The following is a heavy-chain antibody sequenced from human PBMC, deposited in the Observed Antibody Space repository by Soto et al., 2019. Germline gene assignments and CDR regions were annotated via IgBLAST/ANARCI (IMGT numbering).Heavy chain of an antibody. D-gene: IGHD2-2*01. CDR2: IYYSGST. J-gene: IGHJ6*02. V-gene: IGHV4-31*03. Sequence: QVQLQESGPGLVKPSQTLSLTCTVSGGSISSGGYYWSWIRQHPGKGLEWIGYIYYSGSTYYNPSHKSRVTISVDTSKNQFSLKLSSVTAADTAVYYCARESYCSSTSCPYYYGMDVWGQGTTVTVSS. CDR3: ARESYCSSTSCPYYYGMDV. CDR1: GGSISSGGYY.